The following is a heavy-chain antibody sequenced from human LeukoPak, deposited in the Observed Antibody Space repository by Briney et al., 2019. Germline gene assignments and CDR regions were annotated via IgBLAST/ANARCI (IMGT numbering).Heavy chain of an antibody. V-gene: IGHV3-23*01. Sequence: GGSLRLSCAVSGFSFSSYGMSWVRQAPGKGLEWVAFISGSGGSTKYADSVKGRFAISRDNSKTTLYLQMNSLRAEDTAVYYCARDLDKAYCGGDCYSKNYYYYGMDVWGQGTTVTVSS. CDR1: GFSFSSYG. D-gene: IGHD2-21*02. J-gene: IGHJ6*02. CDR3: ARDLDKAYCGGDCYSKNYYYYGMDV. CDR2: ISGSGGST.